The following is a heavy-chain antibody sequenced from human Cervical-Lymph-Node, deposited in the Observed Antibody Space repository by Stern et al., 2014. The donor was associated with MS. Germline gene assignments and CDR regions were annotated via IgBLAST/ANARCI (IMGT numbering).Heavy chain of an antibody. V-gene: IGHV1-2*02. Sequence: MQLVESGAEMKKPGASVKVSCKASGYTFTDYYMHWVRQAPGQGLEGMGWINPDNGDTDSVQKFQGRVTMTRDTSISTAYMELSRLSSDDAAMYYCARQYYGMDVWGQGTTVTVSS. CDR1: GYTFTDYY. CDR3: ARQYYGMDV. J-gene: IGHJ6*02. D-gene: IGHD4-11*01. CDR2: INPDNGDT.